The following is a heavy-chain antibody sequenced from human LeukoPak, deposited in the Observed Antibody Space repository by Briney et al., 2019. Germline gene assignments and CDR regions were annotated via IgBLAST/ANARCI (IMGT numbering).Heavy chain of an antibody. CDR3: AMQYDFWSGYTD. CDR1: GFTFSSYA. CDR2: ISGSGGST. J-gene: IGHJ4*02. V-gene: IGHV3-23*01. D-gene: IGHD3-3*01. Sequence: GGSLGLSCAASGFTFSSYAMSWVRQAPGKGLEWVSAISGSGGSTYYADSVKGRFTISRDNSKNTLYLQMNSLRAEDTAVYYCAMQYDFWSGYTDWGQGTLVTVSS.